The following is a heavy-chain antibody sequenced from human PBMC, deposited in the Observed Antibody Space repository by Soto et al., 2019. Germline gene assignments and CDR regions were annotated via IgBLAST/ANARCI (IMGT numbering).Heavy chain of an antibody. Sequence: GGSLRLSCAASGFTFSSYAMSWVRQAPGKGLEWVSAISGSGGSTYYADSVKGRFTISRDNSKNTLYLQMNSLRAEDTAVYYCAKSHYYDSSGYSYAAFDIWGQGKMVTVS. J-gene: IGHJ3*02. CDR2: ISGSGGST. CDR3: AKSHYYDSSGYSYAAFDI. CDR1: GFTFSSYA. V-gene: IGHV3-23*01. D-gene: IGHD3-22*01.